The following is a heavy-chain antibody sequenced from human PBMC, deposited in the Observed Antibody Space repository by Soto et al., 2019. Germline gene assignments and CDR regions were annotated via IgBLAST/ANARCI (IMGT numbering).Heavy chain of an antibody. Sequence: SETLSLTCAVYGGSFSGYYWSWIRQPPGKGLEWIGEINHSGSTNYNPSLKSRVTISVDTSKNQFSLKLSSVTAADTAAYYCARALGNYDFWSGYGQGGMDVWGQGTTVTVSS. CDR1: GGSFSGYY. V-gene: IGHV4-34*01. J-gene: IGHJ6*02. D-gene: IGHD3-3*01. CDR2: INHSGST. CDR3: ARALGNYDFWSGYGQGGMDV.